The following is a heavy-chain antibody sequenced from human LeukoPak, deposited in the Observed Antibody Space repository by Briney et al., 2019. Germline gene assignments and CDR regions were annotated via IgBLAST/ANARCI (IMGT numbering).Heavy chain of an antibody. Sequence: ASVRVSCKVSGYTLTELSMHWVRQAPGKGHERMGGFDPEDGETIYAQKFQGRVTMTEDTSTDTAYMELSSLRSEDTAVYYCATGVYSSGWSYYFDYWGQGTLVTVSS. CDR3: ATGVYSSGWSYYFDY. J-gene: IGHJ4*02. CDR2: FDPEDGET. D-gene: IGHD6-19*01. CDR1: GYTLTELS. V-gene: IGHV1-24*01.